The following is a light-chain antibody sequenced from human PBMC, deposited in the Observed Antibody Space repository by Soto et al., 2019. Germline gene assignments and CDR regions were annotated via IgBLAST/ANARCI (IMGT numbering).Light chain of an antibody. CDR3: QQLNSYPPT. CDR2: AAS. J-gene: IGKJ1*01. V-gene: IGKV1-9*01. CDR1: QGISSY. Sequence: DIQLTQSPSFLSASVGDRVTITCRASQGISSYLAWYQQKPGKAPKLLIYAASTLQSGVPSRFSGSGSGTEFNLTISSLQPEDFATYDCQQLNSYPPTFGQGTKVEIK.